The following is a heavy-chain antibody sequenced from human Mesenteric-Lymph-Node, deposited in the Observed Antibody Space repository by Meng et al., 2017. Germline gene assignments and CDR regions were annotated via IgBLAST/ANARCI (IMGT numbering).Heavy chain of an antibody. CDR1: GGSVSSGSYY. CDR2: IYYGGTT. V-gene: IGHV4-61*01. Sequence: QVQLQESGPGLVRPSDTLSLTCTVSGGSVSSGSYYWSWIRQPPGKGLEWIGYIYYGGTTNYNPSLKSRVTISADTSKNQFSLKLSSVTAADTAVYYCARGSRGYSYGWGQGTLVTVSS. D-gene: IGHD5-18*01. J-gene: IGHJ4*02. CDR3: ARGSRGYSYG.